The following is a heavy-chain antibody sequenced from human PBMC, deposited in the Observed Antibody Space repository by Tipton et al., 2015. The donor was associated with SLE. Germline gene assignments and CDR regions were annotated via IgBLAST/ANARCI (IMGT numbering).Heavy chain of an antibody. CDR3: ARGVLSSSWTLDGMDV. J-gene: IGHJ6*02. CDR2: ITYRGRA. V-gene: IGHV4-34*01. CDR1: GGSFSGSF. D-gene: IGHD6-13*01. Sequence: TLSLTCAVYGGSFSGSFWTWIRQPPGKGLEWIGEITYRGRAEYNPSLMSRVTVSIDTSKNQFSLKLSSVTAADTAVYYCARGVLSSSWTLDGMDVWGQGTTVTVSS.